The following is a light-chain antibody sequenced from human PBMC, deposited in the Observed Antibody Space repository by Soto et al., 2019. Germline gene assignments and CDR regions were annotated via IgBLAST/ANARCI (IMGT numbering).Light chain of an antibody. J-gene: IGLJ1*01. CDR1: SSDFGGYNY. V-gene: IGLV2-11*01. CDR3: CSSLGTFYV. CDR2: DVS. Sequence: QSVLTQPRSVSGSPGQSVTISCTGTSSDFGGYNYVSWYQHHPGKAPKLMIYDVSERPSGVPDRFSGSKSGNTASLTISGLQADDEAGYHRCSSLGTFYVLGPWT.